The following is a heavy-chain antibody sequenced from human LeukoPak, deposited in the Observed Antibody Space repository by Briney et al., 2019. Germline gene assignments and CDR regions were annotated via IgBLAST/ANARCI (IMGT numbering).Heavy chain of an antibody. D-gene: IGHD4-23*01. Sequence: SETLSLTCTVSGGSISSYYWSWIRQPPGKGLEWIGYIYYSGSTNYNPSLKSRVTISVDTSKNQFSLKLSSVTAADTAVYYCARDTVVTPDNYYGMDVWGQGTTVTVSS. CDR2: IYYSGST. J-gene: IGHJ6*02. CDR1: GGSISSYY. CDR3: ARDTVVTPDNYYGMDV. V-gene: IGHV4-59*12.